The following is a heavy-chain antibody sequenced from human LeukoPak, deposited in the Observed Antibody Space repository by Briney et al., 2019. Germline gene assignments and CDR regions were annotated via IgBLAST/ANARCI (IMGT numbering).Heavy chain of an antibody. CDR3: ARQGDDRSASYTYYYYYFMDV. J-gene: IGHJ6*03. Sequence: SETLSLICSVTGGSISSYYWSWIRQPPGGGLEWIGYTYTRGTTKYSPSLKSRATISVDTPKNQLSLKLSSLTAADTGVYYCARQGDDRSASYTYYYYYFMDVWGTGTTVTVSS. V-gene: IGHV4-4*09. CDR1: GGSISSYY. D-gene: IGHD3-3*01. CDR2: TYTRGTT.